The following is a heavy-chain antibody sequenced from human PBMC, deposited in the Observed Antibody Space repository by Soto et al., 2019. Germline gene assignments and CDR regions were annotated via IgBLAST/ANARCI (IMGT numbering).Heavy chain of an antibody. V-gene: IGHV3-7*01. CDR2: IKQDGSEK. Sequence: GSLRLSCTTSGFIFSSYWMSWVRQAPGKGLEWVAIIKQDGSEKYYVDSVKGRFTISRDNAKNSLYLQMNSLTAEDTAVFYCARTRPYYFDFWGQGTLVTVSS. CDR3: ARTRPYYFDF. J-gene: IGHJ4*02. CDR1: GFIFSSYW.